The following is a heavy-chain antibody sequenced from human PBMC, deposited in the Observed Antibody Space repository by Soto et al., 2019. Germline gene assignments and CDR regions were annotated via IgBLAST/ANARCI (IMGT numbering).Heavy chain of an antibody. D-gene: IGHD4-17*01. CDR1: GFTFSSYA. Sequence: QVQLVESGGGVVQPGRSLRLSCAASGFTFSSYAMHWVRQAPGKGLEWVAVISYDGSNKYYADSVKGRFTISRDNSKNTLYLQMNSLRAEDTAVYYWARGYGDPYYFDYWGQGTLVTVSS. CDR3: ARGYGDPYYFDY. J-gene: IGHJ4*02. CDR2: ISYDGSNK. V-gene: IGHV3-30-3*01.